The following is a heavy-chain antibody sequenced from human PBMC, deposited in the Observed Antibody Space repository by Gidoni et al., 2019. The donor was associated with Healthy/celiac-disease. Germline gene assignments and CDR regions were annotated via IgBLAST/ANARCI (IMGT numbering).Heavy chain of an antibody. D-gene: IGHD3-22*01. CDR3: AGVWRPDSSGYYYAFDI. CDR2: IYYSGST. J-gene: IGHJ3*02. Sequence: WIGYIYYSGSTNYNPSLKSRVTISVDTSKNQFSLKLSSVTAADTAVYYCAGVWRPDSSGYYYAFDIWGQGTMVTVSS. V-gene: IGHV4-59*01.